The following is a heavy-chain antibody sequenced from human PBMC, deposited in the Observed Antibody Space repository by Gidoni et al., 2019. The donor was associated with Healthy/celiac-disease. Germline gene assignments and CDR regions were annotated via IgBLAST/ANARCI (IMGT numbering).Heavy chain of an antibody. Sequence: QVQLQESGPGLVKPSQTLSLTCTVSGGSISSGGYYWSWIRQHPGKGLEWIGYIYYSGSTYYNPSLKSRVTISVDTSKNQFSLKLSSVTAADTAVYYCARQANYDILTRYYYYYMDVWGKGTTVTVSS. CDR1: GGSISSGGYY. D-gene: IGHD3-9*01. CDR2: IYYSGST. V-gene: IGHV4-31*03. CDR3: ARQANYDILTRYYYYYMDV. J-gene: IGHJ6*03.